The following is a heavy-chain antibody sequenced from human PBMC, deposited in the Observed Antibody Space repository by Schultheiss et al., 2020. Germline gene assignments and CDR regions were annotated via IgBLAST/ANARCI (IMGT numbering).Heavy chain of an antibody. CDR1: DGSISSGVYY. CDR2: IYNSGST. CDR3: ARGHLPGYYTWFDP. V-gene: IGHV4-31*02. Sequence: SETLSLTCSVSDGSISSGVYYWSWIRQHPGKGLEWIGYIYNSGSTSYNPSLKSRVSISLDTSKKQFSLKLTSVTAADTAVYYCARGHLPGYYTWFDPWGQGTLVTVSS. J-gene: IGHJ5*02. D-gene: IGHD3/OR15-3a*01.